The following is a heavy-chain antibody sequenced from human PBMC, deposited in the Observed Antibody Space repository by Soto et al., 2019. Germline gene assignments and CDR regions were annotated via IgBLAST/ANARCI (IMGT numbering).Heavy chain of an antibody. Sequence: GSLRLSCAASGFTFSGSAMHWVRQASGKGLEWVGRIRSKANSYATAYAASVKGRFTISRDDSKNTAYLQMNSLKTEDTAVYYCTRGEGDYDFWSGYYQHYYYGMDVWGQGTTVTVSS. CDR3: TRGEGDYDFWSGYYQHYYYGMDV. CDR1: GFTFSGSA. V-gene: IGHV3-73*01. D-gene: IGHD3-3*01. CDR2: IRSKANSYAT. J-gene: IGHJ6*02.